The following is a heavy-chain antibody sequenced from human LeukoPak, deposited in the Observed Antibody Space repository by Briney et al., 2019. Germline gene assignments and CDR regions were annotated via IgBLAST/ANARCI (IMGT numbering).Heavy chain of an antibody. CDR1: GFTVSSNY. V-gene: IGHV3-53*04. CDR3: ATAIQDLQEDV. D-gene: IGHD5-18*01. Sequence: GGSLILSCAASGFTVSSNYMSWVRQAPGKGLEWVSVIYSGGSTYYEDSVKGRFTISRHNSNNTLYLQMNSLRAEDTAVYYCATAIQDLQEDVWGQGTTVTVSS. J-gene: IGHJ6*02. CDR2: IYSGGST.